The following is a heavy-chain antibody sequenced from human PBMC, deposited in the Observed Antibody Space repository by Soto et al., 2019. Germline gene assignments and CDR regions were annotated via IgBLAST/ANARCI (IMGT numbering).Heavy chain of an antibody. J-gene: IGHJ4*02. CDR1: GGSITSSSYY. V-gene: IGHV4-39*01. CDR3: ARQRTTVVTQAYFDH. CDR2: IYYSGRS. D-gene: IGHD4-17*01. Sequence: LSLTCTVSGGSITSSSYYWGWIRQPPGKGLEWIGGIYYSGRSYYNPSLKSRVTMSVDTSKNQFSLTLNSVTAADAAVYYCARQRTTVVTQAYFDHWGQGTLVTVSS.